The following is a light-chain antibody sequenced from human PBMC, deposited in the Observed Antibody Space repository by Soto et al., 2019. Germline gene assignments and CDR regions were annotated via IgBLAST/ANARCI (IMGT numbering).Light chain of an antibody. Sequence: IVLTQSPGTVSLSPGERATLSCRASETIGRAYFAWYQHRPGRTPRLVLSGTSNRAAGVLDRFGCSGSGADFILTIIRVEPEDFAVYYCHQYATSPFTFGQGMKLEIK. J-gene: IGKJ2*01. CDR2: GTS. CDR1: ETIGRAY. V-gene: IGKV3-20*01. CDR3: HQYATSPFT.